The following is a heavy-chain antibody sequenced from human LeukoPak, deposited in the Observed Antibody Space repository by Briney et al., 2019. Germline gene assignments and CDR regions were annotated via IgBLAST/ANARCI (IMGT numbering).Heavy chain of an antibody. V-gene: IGHV3-23*01. CDR1: GFTFNSYA. CDR2: ISASGDHR. Sequence: GGSLRLSCAASGFTFNSYAMSWVRQAPGKGLEWVSGISASGDHRYYADSVKGRFAISRDSSKNTVSLEMNSLRVDDTALYYCAKDDSRALDHFDYWGQRTVVTVSS. D-gene: IGHD3-22*01. J-gene: IGHJ4*02. CDR3: AKDDSRALDHFDY.